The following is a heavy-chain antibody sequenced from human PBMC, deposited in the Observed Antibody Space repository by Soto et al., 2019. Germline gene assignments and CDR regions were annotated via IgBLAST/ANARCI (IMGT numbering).Heavy chain of an antibody. CDR3: ARPGYYYDSSGYNLYYYYGMDV. J-gene: IGHJ6*02. Sequence: LRLSCAASGFTFSSYSMNWVRQAPGKGLVWVSSISSSSSYIYYADSVKGRFTISRDNAKNSLYLQMNSLRAEDTAVYYCARPGYYYDSSGYNLYYYYGMDVWGQGTTVTVSS. V-gene: IGHV3-21*01. CDR2: ISSSSSYI. CDR1: GFTFSSYS. D-gene: IGHD3-22*01.